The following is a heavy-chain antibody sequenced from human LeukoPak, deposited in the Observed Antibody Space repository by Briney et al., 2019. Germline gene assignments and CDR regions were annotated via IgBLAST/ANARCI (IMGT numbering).Heavy chain of an antibody. CDR3: ARAWRVGATIRAIKGPSIDY. Sequence: SETLSPTCTVSGGSISSYYWSWIRQPAGKGLESIGHISTSGSTNYNPSLKSRVTMSVDTSKNQFSLKLSSVTAADTAVYYCARAWRVGATIRAIKGPSIDYWGQGTLVTVSS. V-gene: IGHV4-4*07. J-gene: IGHJ4*02. CDR1: GGSISSYY. CDR2: ISTSGST. D-gene: IGHD1-26*01.